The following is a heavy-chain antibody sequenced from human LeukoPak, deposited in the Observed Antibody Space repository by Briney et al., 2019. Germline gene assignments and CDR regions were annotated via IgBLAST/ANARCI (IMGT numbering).Heavy chain of an antibody. D-gene: IGHD6-19*01. CDR1: GCTFSTSA. CDR3: AKVVAGRYQDY. V-gene: IGHV3-21*05. CDR2: ISRSSTYT. Sequence: GGSLRLSCSASGCTFSTSAIHWVRQAPGKGLEWVSYISRSSTYTNYADSVKGRFSISRDNAKNSLYLQMNSLRAEDTAVYYCAKVVAGRYQDYWGQGTLVSVSS. J-gene: IGHJ4*02.